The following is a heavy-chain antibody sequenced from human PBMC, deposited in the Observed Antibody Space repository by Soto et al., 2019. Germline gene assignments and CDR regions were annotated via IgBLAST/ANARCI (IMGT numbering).Heavy chain of an antibody. V-gene: IGHV5-51*01. Sequence: GESLKIWCNGSGYSFTSYWSGWVRQMPGKGLEWMGIIYPGDSDTRYSPSFQGQVTISADKSISTAYLQWSSLKASDTAMYYCARTRGFLEWSFDYWGQGTLVTVSS. CDR3: ARTRGFLEWSFDY. J-gene: IGHJ4*02. CDR1: GYSFTSYW. D-gene: IGHD3-3*01. CDR2: IYPGDSDT.